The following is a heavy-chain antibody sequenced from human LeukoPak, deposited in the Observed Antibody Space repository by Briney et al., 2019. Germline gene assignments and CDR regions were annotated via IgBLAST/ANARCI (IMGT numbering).Heavy chain of an antibody. CDR2: IYCSGST. CDR3: ARGATVTIIDAFDI. J-gene: IGHJ3*02. D-gene: IGHD4-17*01. V-gene: IGHV4-61*05. Sequence: SETLSLTCTVSGGSISSSSYYWGWIRQPPGKGLEWIGYIYCSGSTNYNPSLKSRVTISVDTSKNQFSLKLSSVTAADTAVYYCARGATVTIIDAFDIWGQGTMVTVSS. CDR1: GGSISSSSYY.